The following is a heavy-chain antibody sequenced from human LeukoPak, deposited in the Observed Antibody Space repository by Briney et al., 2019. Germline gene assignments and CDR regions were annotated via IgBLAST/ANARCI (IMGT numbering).Heavy chain of an antibody. CDR1: GGSISSAGYY. V-gene: IGHV4-31*03. D-gene: IGHD3-22*01. CDR2: SYYSGST. CDR3: ARDRLVSPVDSYYGMDV. J-gene: IGHJ6*02. Sequence: SQTLSLTCTVSGGSISSAGYYWSWIRQHPGKGLEWIGYSYYSGSTYYNPSLKSRVTISGDTSKNQFSLKLSSVTAADTAVYYCARDRLVSPVDSYYGMDVWGQGTTVTVSS.